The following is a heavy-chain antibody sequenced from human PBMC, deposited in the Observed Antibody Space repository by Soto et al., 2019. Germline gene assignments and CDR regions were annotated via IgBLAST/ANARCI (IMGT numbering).Heavy chain of an antibody. CDR2: IRQDGNEN. V-gene: IGHV3-7*01. Sequence: EVQLVESGGGLVQPGGSLRLSCAASGFTFSNYWMSWVRQAPGKGLEWVANIRQDGNENYYVDSVKGRFTTSRDNTKNSFYLQMISLRSEDTAVYYCARDHTDVWKFDYWGRGTLVTVSS. CDR1: GFTFSNYW. CDR3: ARDHTDVWKFDY. D-gene: IGHD1-1*01. J-gene: IGHJ4*02.